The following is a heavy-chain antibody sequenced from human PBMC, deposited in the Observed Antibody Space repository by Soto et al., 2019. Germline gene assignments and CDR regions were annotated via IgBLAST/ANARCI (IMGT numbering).Heavy chain of an antibody. D-gene: IGHD2-15*01. CDR2: IYYSGST. V-gene: IGHV4-30-4*01. CDR3: ARRPQDCSGGRCYLYFHH. J-gene: IGHJ1*01. Sequence: SETLSLTCTVSGGSISSGDYYWSWIRQPPGKGLEWIGYIYYSGSTYYNPSFKSRVTISVDTSKNQFSLKLSSVTAADTAVYYCARRPQDCSGGRCYLYFHHWGQGTLVTVSS. CDR1: GGSISSGDYY.